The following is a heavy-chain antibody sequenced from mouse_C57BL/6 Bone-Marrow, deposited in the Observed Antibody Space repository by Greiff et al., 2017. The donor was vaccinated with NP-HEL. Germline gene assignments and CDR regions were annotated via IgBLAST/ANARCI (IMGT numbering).Heavy chain of an antibody. D-gene: IGHD1-1*01. V-gene: IGHV1-26*01. J-gene: IGHJ2*01. CDR2: INPNNGGT. Sequence: EVQLQQSGPELVKPGASVKISCKASGYTFTDYYMNWVKQSHGKSLEWIGDINPNNGGTSYIQKFKGKATLTVDKSSSTAYMELRSLTSEDSAVYYCARSSSTVVATDYFDYWGQGTTLTVSS. CDR1: GYTFTDYY. CDR3: ARSSSTVVATDYFDY.